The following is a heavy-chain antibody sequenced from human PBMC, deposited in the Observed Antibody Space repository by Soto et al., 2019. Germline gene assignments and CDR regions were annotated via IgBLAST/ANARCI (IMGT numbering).Heavy chain of an antibody. Sequence: GGSLRLSCAASGFTFNTYWMNWVRQAPGKGLVWVAGIKSDGTITSYADSVKGRFTMSRDNAKNTLSLQMNSLRAEDTAVYYCARLSGDHTAFFSYGMDVWGQGTTVTVYS. D-gene: IGHD2-21*01. J-gene: IGHJ6*02. V-gene: IGHV3-74*01. CDR3: ARLSGDHTAFFSYGMDV. CDR1: GFTFNTYW. CDR2: IKSDGTIT.